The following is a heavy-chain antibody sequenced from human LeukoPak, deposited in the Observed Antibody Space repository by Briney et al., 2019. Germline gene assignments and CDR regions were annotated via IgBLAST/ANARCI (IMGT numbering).Heavy chain of an antibody. CDR2: ISGSGGST. CDR3: AKERGYGYNHIDY. V-gene: IGHV3-23*01. D-gene: IGHD5-24*01. J-gene: IGHJ4*02. CDR1: GFPFSSYA. Sequence: GGSLRLSCEASGFPFSSYAMNWVRQAPGKGLEWVSTISGSGGSTYYADSVKGRFTISGDKSKNTVYLQMNSLRAEDTAVYYCAKERGYGYNHIDYWGQGTLVTVSS.